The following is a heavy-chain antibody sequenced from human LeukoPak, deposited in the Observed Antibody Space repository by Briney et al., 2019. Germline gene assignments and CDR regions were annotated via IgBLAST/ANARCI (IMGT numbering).Heavy chain of an antibody. Sequence: SETLSLTCAVYGGSFSGYYWSWIRQPPGKGLEWIGEINHSGSTNYNPSLKSRVTISVDTSKNQFSLKLSSVTAADMAVYYCARPGVVVPAAISHYYYGMDVWGQGTTVTVSS. CDR3: ARPGVVVPAAISHYYYGMDV. CDR1: GGSFSGYY. CDR2: INHSGST. V-gene: IGHV4-34*01. J-gene: IGHJ6*02. D-gene: IGHD2-2*01.